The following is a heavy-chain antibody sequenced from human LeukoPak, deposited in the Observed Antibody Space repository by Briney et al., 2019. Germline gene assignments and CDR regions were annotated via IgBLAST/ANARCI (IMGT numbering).Heavy chain of an antibody. CDR3: AKRAIPYDPGYYFDY. CDR2: ISGSGGST. J-gene: IGHJ4*02. D-gene: IGHD2-2*01. Sequence: PGGSLRLSCAASGFTFSSYAMSWVRQAPGKGLEWVSAISGSGGSTYYANSVKGRFTISRDNSKNTLYLQMNSLRGEDTAVYHCAKRAIPYDPGYYFDYWGQGTLVTVSS. CDR1: GFTFSSYA. V-gene: IGHV3-23*01.